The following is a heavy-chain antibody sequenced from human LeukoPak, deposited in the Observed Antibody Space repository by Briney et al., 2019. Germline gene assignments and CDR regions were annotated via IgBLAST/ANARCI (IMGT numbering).Heavy chain of an antibody. J-gene: IGHJ4*02. V-gene: IGHV4-39*07. Sequence: PSETLSLTCTVSGGSISSSSYYWGWIRQPPGKGLEWIGSIYYSGSTYYNPSLKSRVTISVDKSKNQFSLKLSAVPAADTAVYYCARRRDLYSGSYYPFDYWGQGTLVTVSS. CDR1: GGSISSSSYY. CDR2: IYYSGST. D-gene: IGHD1-26*01. CDR3: ARRRDLYSGSYYPFDY.